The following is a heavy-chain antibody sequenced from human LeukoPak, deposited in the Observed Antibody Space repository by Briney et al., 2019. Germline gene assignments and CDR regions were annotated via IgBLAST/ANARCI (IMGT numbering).Heavy chain of an antibody. CDR1: GFTISGFW. CDR2: INSAGTTI. Sequence: GGSLRLSCAASGFTISGFWMHWVRHVPGEGLVWVARINSAGTTINYADSVKGRFTISRDNVRNTLHLQMNMLTLDDTAVYFCIREVQVRASASLGLWGRGTLVTVS. J-gene: IGHJ4*01. V-gene: IGHV3-74*01. D-gene: IGHD1-1*01. CDR3: IREVQVRASASLGL.